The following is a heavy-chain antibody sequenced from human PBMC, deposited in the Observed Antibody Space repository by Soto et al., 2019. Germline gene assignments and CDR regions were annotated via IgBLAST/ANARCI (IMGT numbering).Heavy chain of an antibody. CDR3: ARMDNLEQQLTWDYYYYGMDV. CDR2: ISAYNGNT. Sequence: TSVKVSCEASGYTLTSNGISWVRQAPGQGLEWMGWISAYNGNTNYAQKLQGRVTMTTDTSTSIAYMELRSLRSDDTAVYYCARMDNLEQQLTWDYYYYGMDVWGQGTTVTVSS. J-gene: IGHJ6*02. D-gene: IGHD6-13*01. CDR1: GYTLTSNG. V-gene: IGHV1-18*01.